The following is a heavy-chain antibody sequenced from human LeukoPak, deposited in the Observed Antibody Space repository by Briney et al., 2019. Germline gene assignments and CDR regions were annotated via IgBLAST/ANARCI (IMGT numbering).Heavy chain of an antibody. CDR1: GYTFTNYG. D-gene: IGHD3-22*01. CDR3: ARGLPPRRNSDSSGYYSYYFDY. J-gene: IGHJ4*02. CDR2: ISAYNGNT. Sequence: ASVKVSCKASGYTFTNYGVTWVRQAPGQGLEWLGWISAYNGNTKHAQKVQGRVTMTTDTSTSTVYMELRSLRSDDTAVYYCARGLPPRRNSDSSGYYSYYFDYWGQGSLVTVSS. V-gene: IGHV1-18*01.